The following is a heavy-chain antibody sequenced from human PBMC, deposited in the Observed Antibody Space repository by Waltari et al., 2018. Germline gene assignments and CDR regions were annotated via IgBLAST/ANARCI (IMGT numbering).Heavy chain of an antibody. V-gene: IGHV3-33*01. Sequence: QVQLVESGGGVVQPGRSLRLSCAASGFTFSSYGMHWVRQAPGKGLECVAIIWKDASNICYGDSVKGRFTISRDNSRNTLYLQMNRLSPEDTAVYYCATESDRFTTNWYYFHNWGRGTLVTVSS. J-gene: IGHJ4*02. CDR1: GFTFSSYG. D-gene: IGHD1-1*01. CDR2: IWKDASNI. CDR3: ATESDRFTTNWYYFHN.